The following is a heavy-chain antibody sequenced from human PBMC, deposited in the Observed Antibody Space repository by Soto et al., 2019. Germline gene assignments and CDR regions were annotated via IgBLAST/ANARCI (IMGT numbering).Heavy chain of an antibody. Sequence: EVQLVESGGGLVQPGRSLRLSCAASGFTFDDYAMHWVRQVPGKGLEWVSGINWNSGSIGYGDSVKGRFAISRDNAKNSLHPQMNILSAEDTAFYYCVKDESINWYSGHFRHWGQGTVVTVSS. J-gene: IGHJ1*01. CDR2: INWNSGSI. CDR3: VKDESINWYSGHFRH. V-gene: IGHV3-9*01. CDR1: GFTFDDYA. D-gene: IGHD6-13*01.